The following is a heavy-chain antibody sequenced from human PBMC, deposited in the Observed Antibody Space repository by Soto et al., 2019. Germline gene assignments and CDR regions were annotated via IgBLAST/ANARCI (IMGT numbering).Heavy chain of an antibody. CDR2: MNPDSGNS. J-gene: IGHJ4*02. V-gene: IGHV1-8*01. D-gene: IGHD4-17*01. CDR1: GYTFTHFD. Sequence: ASVKVSCKTAGYTFTHFDIHWVRQATGQGLEWVGWMNPDSGNSGFTQRFQGRVSMTRNASMSTAYMEIHSLTSADTAIYYCARDYHLVHKFWGQGTLVTVSS. CDR3: ARDYHLVHKF.